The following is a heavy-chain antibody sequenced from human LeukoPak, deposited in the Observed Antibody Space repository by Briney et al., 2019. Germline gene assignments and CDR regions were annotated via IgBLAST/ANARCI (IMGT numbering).Heavy chain of an antibody. Sequence: HSGGSLRLSCSASGFTFSSYAMSWVRQAPGKGLEWVSAISGSGGSTYYADSVKGRFTISRDNSKNTLYLQMNSLRAEDTAVYYCAKASGNIVVVVAATWDYWGQGTLVTVSS. CDR2: ISGSGGST. CDR1: GFTFSSYA. CDR3: AKASGNIVVVVAATWDY. D-gene: IGHD2-15*01. J-gene: IGHJ4*02. V-gene: IGHV3-23*01.